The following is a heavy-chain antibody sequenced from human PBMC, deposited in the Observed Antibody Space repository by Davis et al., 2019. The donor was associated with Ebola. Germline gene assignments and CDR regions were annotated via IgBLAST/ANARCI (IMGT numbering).Heavy chain of an antibody. V-gene: IGHV3-74*01. CDR3: ARDFYGMDV. CDR2: LNNDGSAT. CDR1: GFTFSTYW. J-gene: IGHJ6*02. Sequence: GESLKISCAASGFTFSTYWMHWVRQAPGKGLVWVSRLNNDGSATNYADSVKGRFTISRDNSKNTLYLQMNSLRAEDTAVYYCARDFYGMDVWGQGTTVTVSS.